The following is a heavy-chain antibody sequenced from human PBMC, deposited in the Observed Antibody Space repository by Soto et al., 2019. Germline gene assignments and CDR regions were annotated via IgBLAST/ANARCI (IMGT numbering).Heavy chain of an antibody. CDR1: GGTFSIYT. CDR2: IIPILGIA. V-gene: IGHV1-69*04. Sequence: SVKVSCKASGGTFSIYTISWVRQAPGQGLEWMGRIIPILGIANYAQKFQGRVTITADKSTSTAYMELSSLRSEDTAVYYCARDEVPSSGDYNWFDPWGQGTLVTVSS. D-gene: IGHD6-25*01. J-gene: IGHJ5*02. CDR3: ARDEVPSSGDYNWFDP.